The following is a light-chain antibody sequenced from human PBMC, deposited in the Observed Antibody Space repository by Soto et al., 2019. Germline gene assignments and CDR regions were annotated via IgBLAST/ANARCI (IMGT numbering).Light chain of an antibody. CDR3: QHRSNWPLT. V-gene: IGKV3-11*01. CDR1: QSISSY. Sequence: EIVLTQSPATLSLSPGERATLSCRASQSISSYLGWYQQKPGQAPRLLIYDASNRATGSPARFSGSGSGTDFTLTISNLEPEDFAVYYCQHRSNWPLTFGGGTKVEIK. CDR2: DAS. J-gene: IGKJ4*01.